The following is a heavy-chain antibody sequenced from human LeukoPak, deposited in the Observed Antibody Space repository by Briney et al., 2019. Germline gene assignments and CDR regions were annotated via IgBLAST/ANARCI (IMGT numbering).Heavy chain of an antibody. CDR3: ASHDPTIAVAGTGYY. CDR1: GFTFSSYA. V-gene: IGHV3-30-3*01. D-gene: IGHD6-19*01. CDR2: ISYDGSNK. J-gene: IGHJ4*02. Sequence: GGSLRLSCAASGFTFSSYAMHWVRQAPGKGLEWVAVISYDGSNKYYADSVKGRFIISRDNSKNTLYLQMNSLRAEDTAVYYCASHDPTIAVAGTGYYWGQGTLVTVSS.